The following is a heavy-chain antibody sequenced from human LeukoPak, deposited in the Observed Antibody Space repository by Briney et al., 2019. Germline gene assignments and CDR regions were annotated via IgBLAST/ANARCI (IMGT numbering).Heavy chain of an antibody. V-gene: IGHV3-21*01. CDR3: ARQAACSGDCYYRHFDY. D-gene: IGHD2-21*02. CDR1: GFTFSSYS. Sequence: PGGSLRLSCAASGFTFSSYSMIWVRQAPGKGLEWVSSISSSSTYIYYADSVKGRFTISRDNAKSSLFLQMDSLRAEDTAVYYCARQAACSGDCYYRHFDYWGQGALVAVSS. CDR2: ISSSSTYI. J-gene: IGHJ4*02.